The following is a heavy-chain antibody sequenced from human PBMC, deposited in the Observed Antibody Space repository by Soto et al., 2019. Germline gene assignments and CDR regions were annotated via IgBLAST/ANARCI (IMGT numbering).Heavy chain of an antibody. Sequence: SETLSLTCTVSGGSISSYYWSWIRQPPGKGLEWIGYIYYSGSTNYNPSLKSRVTISVDTSKNQFSLKLSSVTAADTAVYYCARLSPKIIREDAFDIWGQGTMVTVS. CDR3: ARLSPKIIREDAFDI. CDR2: IYYSGST. V-gene: IGHV4-59*08. CDR1: GGSISSYY. J-gene: IGHJ3*02.